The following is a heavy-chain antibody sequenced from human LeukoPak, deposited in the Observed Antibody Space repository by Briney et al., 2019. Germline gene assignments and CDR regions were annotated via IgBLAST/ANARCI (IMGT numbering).Heavy chain of an antibody. CDR3: AREWLSPPFLDY. CDR1: GFTFTNHA. Sequence: ASVKVSCKASGFTFTNHALQWVRQAPGQRLEWMGWINPNSGGTNYAQKFQGWVTMTRDTSISTAYMELSRLRSDDTAVYYCAREWLSPPFLDYWGQGTLVTVSS. CDR2: INPNSGGT. J-gene: IGHJ4*02. V-gene: IGHV1-2*04. D-gene: IGHD3-22*01.